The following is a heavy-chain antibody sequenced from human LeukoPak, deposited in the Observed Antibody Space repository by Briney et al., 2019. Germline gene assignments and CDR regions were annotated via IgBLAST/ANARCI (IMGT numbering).Heavy chain of an antibody. D-gene: IGHD2-15*01. CDR2: IKQDGSET. J-gene: IGHJ4*02. Sequence: GGSLRLSCVASGLTFSNFWMTWLRQAPGKGLEGVANIKQDGSETYYLDSARGRFTISRDNAKNSMYLQMSSLRAEDTAVYYCVGCSGGTCSDFDYWGRGTLVTVSS. CDR3: VGCSGGTCSDFDY. CDR1: GLTFSNFW. V-gene: IGHV3-7*01.